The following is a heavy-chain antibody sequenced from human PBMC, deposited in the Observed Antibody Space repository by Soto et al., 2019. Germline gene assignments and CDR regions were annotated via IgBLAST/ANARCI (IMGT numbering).Heavy chain of an antibody. CDR1: GGSISSGGYY. CDR3: ARGGREAAAGPFDY. CDR2: IYYSGST. J-gene: IGHJ4*02. V-gene: IGHV4-31*03. Sequence: SETLSLTCTVSGGSISSGGYYWSWIRQHPGKGLEWIGYIYYSGSTYYNPSLKSRVTISVDTSKNQFSLKLSSVTAADTAVYYCARGGREAAAGPFDYWGQGTLVTVSS. D-gene: IGHD6-13*01.